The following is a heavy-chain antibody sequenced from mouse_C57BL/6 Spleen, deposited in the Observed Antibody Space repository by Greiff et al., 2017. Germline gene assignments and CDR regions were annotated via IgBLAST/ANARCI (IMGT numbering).Heavy chain of an antibody. D-gene: IGHD1-1*01. CDR3: ARGNGSSYGGGY. V-gene: IGHV1-69*01. CDR2: IDPSDSYT. CDR1: GYTFTSYW. J-gene: IGHJ2*01. Sequence: QVQLQQPGPELVMPGASVQLSCKASGYTFTSYWMHWVKQRPGQGLEWIGEIDPSDSYTNYNQKFKGKSTLTVDKSSSTAYMQLSSLTSGDSAVXYCARGNGSSYGGGYWGQGTTLTVSS.